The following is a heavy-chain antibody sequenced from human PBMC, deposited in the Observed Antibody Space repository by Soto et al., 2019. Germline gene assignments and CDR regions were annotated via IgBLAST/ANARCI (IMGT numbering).Heavy chain of an antibody. Sequence: EVQLVESGGGLVQPGGSLRLSCAASGFTFSSYWMSWVRQAPGKGLEWVANIKQDGSEKYYVDSVKGRFTISRDNAKNSLYLQMNSLRAEDTAVDYCARLAGYSSGWNPLDWYFDLWGRGTLVTVSS. CDR3: ARLAGYSSGWNPLDWYFDL. V-gene: IGHV3-7*03. D-gene: IGHD6-19*01. CDR2: IKQDGSEK. J-gene: IGHJ2*01. CDR1: GFTFSSYW.